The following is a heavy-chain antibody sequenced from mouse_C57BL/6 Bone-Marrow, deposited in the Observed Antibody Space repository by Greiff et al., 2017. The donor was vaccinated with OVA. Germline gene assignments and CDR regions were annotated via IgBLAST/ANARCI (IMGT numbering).Heavy chain of an antibody. V-gene: IGHV1-39*01. CDR3: AQIGHPYFPFAY. D-gene: IGHD2-10*01. J-gene: IGHJ3*01. Sequence: LVEPGASVKISCKASGYSFTDYNMNWVKQSNGKSLEWIGVINPNYGTTSYNQKFKGKPTLTVDQSSSTAYMQLNSLTSEDSAVYYCAQIGHPYFPFAYWGQGTLVTVSA. CDR1: GYSFTDYN. CDR2: INPNYGTT.